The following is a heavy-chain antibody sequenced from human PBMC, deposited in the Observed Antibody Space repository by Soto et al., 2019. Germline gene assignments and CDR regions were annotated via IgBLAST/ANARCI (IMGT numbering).Heavy chain of an antibody. Sequence: SETLSLTCTVSGGSISRSNYYWGWVRQPPGKGLEWIGSIYHTGSTYYDPSLKSRVTISVDTSKNQFSLKLSSVTAADTAVYYCARRESYDILTGYYHFDYWGQGTLVTVSS. J-gene: IGHJ4*02. CDR1: GGSISRSNYY. CDR3: ARRESYDILTGYYHFDY. D-gene: IGHD3-9*01. V-gene: IGHV4-39*01. CDR2: IYHTGST.